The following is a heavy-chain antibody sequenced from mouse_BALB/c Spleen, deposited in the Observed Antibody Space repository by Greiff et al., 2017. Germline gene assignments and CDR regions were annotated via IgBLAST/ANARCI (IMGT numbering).Heavy chain of an antibody. CDR2: ISDGGSYT. CDR3: AREGAYSFDY. CDR1: GFTFSDYY. D-gene: IGHD2-10*01. V-gene: IGHV5-4*02. Sequence: EVMLVESAGGLVKPGGSLKLSCAASGFTFSDYYMYWVRQTPEKRLEWVATISDGGSYTYYPDSVKGRFTISRDNAKNNLYLQMSSLKSEDTAMYYCAREGAYSFDYWGQGTTLTVSS. J-gene: IGHJ2*01.